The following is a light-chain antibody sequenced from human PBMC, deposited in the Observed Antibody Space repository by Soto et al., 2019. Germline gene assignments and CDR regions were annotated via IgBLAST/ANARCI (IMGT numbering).Light chain of an antibody. CDR1: KLGDKY. CDR2: QDT. J-gene: IGLJ1*01. Sequence: SYELTQPPSVSVSPGQTASITCSGDKLGDKYVSWYQQRAGQSPLLVIFQDTERPSGIPERFSGSTSGNTATLTISGTQAMDEADYYCQAWDSTTPAYVFGTGTKLTVL. CDR3: QAWDSTTPAYV. V-gene: IGLV3-1*01.